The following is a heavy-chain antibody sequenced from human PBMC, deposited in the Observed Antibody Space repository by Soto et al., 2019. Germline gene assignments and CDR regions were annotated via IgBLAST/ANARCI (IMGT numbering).Heavy chain of an antibody. Sequence: QVQLVQSGAEVKKPGASMKVSCKPSGPTFTAYYIHWVRQAPVQGPEWMGWINPNTVGTKYAQSFQGRVTMTRDTSSRTVYMELSRLRYDDTAVYYCARALIGLLDWIPENYYYGMDVWGQGTTVTVSS. J-gene: IGHJ6*02. CDR1: GPTFTAYY. D-gene: IGHD3-3*02. CDR2: INPNTVGT. V-gene: IGHV1-2*02. CDR3: ARALIGLLDWIPENYYYGMDV.